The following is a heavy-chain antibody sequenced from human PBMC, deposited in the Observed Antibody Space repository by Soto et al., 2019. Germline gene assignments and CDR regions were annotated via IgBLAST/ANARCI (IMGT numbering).Heavy chain of an antibody. V-gene: IGHV4-30-2*01. CDR2: IYHSGST. CDR1: GGSISSGGYS. Sequence: SETLSLTCAVSGGSISSGGYSWSWIRQPPGKGLEWIGYIYHSGSTYYNPSLKSRVTISVDRSKNQFSLKLSSVTAADTAVYYCARGRVKQLPSKRVYYYYGMDVWGQGTTVTVSS. J-gene: IGHJ6*02. CDR3: ARGRVKQLPSKRVYYYYGMDV. D-gene: IGHD6-13*01.